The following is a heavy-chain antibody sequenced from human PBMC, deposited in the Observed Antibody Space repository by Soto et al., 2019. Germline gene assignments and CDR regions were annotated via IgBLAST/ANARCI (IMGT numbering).Heavy chain of an antibody. CDR3: ARDSHYDTYDY. V-gene: IGHV3-7*01. CDR2: IKPDGSAK. D-gene: IGHD4-4*01. Sequence: EVQLVEAGGGLVQPGGSLRLFCAASGFTFTNSWMTWVLQSPGKGLEWVANIKPDGSAKNYVDSMKGRIAISRDNAKNSLYLQMNSLRVEDTAMYYCARDSHYDTYDYWGQGTLVTVSS. J-gene: IGHJ4*02. CDR1: GFTFTNSW.